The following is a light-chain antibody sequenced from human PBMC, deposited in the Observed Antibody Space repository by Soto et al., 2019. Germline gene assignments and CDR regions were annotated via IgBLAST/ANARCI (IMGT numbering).Light chain of an antibody. CDR3: CSLTTSHTYV. CDR2: EVT. J-gene: IGLJ1*01. V-gene: IGLV2-8*01. Sequence: QSVLTQPPSASGFPGQSVTISCTGTSNDVGYYDYVSWYQQHPGEAPKLVIYEVTKRPSGVPDRVSASRSDNTAFLTVSGLRAEDEADYYCCSLTTSHTYVFGSGTKLTVL. CDR1: SNDVGYYDY.